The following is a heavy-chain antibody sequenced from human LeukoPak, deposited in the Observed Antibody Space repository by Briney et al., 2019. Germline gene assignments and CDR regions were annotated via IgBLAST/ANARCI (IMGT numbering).Heavy chain of an antibody. Sequence: GGSLRLSCAASGFTFSSYSMNWVRQAPGKGLEWVSSISSSSSYIYYANSVKGRFTVARDNAKNTLYLEMNRLRVEDTAVYYCARDNAYMFDFWGQGTQVTVSS. CDR3: ARDNAYMFDF. J-gene: IGHJ4*02. CDR2: ISSSSSYI. CDR1: GFTFSSYS. D-gene: IGHD4-11*01. V-gene: IGHV3-21*01.